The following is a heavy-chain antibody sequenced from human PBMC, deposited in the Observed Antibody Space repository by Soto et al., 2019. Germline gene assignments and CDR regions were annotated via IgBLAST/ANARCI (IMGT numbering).Heavy chain of an antibody. CDR3: VKGRWGYYDRSGYYLDY. J-gene: IGHJ4*02. Sequence: GGSLRLSCSASGFTFSSYSMHWVRQAPWKGLEYVSAISSNGGSTYYADSVKGRFTISRDNSKNTLYLKMSSLRAEDTAVYYCVKGRWGYYDRSGYYLDYWGQGTLVTVCS. V-gene: IGHV3-64D*06. CDR1: GFTFSSYS. CDR2: ISSNGGST. D-gene: IGHD3-22*01.